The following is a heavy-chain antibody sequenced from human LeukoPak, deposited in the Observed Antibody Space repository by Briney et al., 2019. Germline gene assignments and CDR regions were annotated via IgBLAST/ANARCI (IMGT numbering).Heavy chain of an antibody. CDR2: ISGSGGST. D-gene: IGHD3-10*01. CDR3: AKDRRITMVRGVIDYFDY. V-gene: IGHV3-23*01. J-gene: IGHJ4*02. CDR1: GFTFSSYA. Sequence: GGSLRLSCAASGFTFSSYAMSWIRQAPGKGLEWVSAISGSGGSTYYADSVKGRFTISRDNSKNTLYLQMNSLRAEDTAVYYCAKDRRITMVRGVIDYFDYWGQGTLVTVSS.